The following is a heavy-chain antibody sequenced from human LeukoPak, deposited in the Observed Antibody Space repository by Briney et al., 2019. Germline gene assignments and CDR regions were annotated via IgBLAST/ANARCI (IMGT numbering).Heavy chain of an antibody. Sequence: GASVKASCKASGYTFTSYDINWGRQATGHGLEWRGWMNPNSGNAGYAQKFQARVTMTRNTSISTAYMELSSLRAEDTALYYCARDRDYQQWLVPNGFDYWGQGTLVTVSS. CDR3: ARDRDYQQWLVPNGFDY. D-gene: IGHD6-19*01. CDR1: GYTFTSYD. J-gene: IGHJ4*02. V-gene: IGHV1-8*01. CDR2: MNPNSGNA.